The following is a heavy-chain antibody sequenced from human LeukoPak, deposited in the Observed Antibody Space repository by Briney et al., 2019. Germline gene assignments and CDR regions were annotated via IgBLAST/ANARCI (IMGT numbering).Heavy chain of an antibody. V-gene: IGHV3-7*01. CDR1: GFTFSNYW. CDR2: IKTDGSLV. CDR3: ARGLNWETY. Sequence: GGSLRLSCVASGFTFSNYWMTWVRQAPGKGLEWVANIKTDGSLVYYVDSVKDRFTISRDNAKNSLYLQMNSLRAEDTAVYYCARGLNWETYWGQGTLVSVSS. D-gene: IGHD7-27*01. J-gene: IGHJ4*02.